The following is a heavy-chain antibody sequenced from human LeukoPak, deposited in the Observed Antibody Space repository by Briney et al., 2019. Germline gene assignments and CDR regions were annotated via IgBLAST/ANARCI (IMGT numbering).Heavy chain of an antibody. CDR1: RGSIKGYY. CDR3: ARLLRYHDTSGYQFFDF. V-gene: IGHV4-59*01. D-gene: IGHD3-22*01. Sequence: KPSESPSPTPTVSRGSIKGYYWSWIRQSPRKGLEWLGYLYYDGSTNYNPSLKSRLTISVDTSKNVFSLKLTSVTAADTAVYYCARLLRYHDTSGYQFFDFWGQGALVTVSS. J-gene: IGHJ4*02. CDR2: LYYDGST.